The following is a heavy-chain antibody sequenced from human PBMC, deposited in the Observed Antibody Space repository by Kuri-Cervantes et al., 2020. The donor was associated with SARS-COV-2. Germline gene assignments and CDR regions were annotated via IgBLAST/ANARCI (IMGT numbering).Heavy chain of an antibody. Sequence: ASVTVSCKASGYTFTSYDSNWLRQATGQGLEWMGWMNPNSGNTGYAQKFQGRVTLTRNTSVSTAYMELSSLRSEDTAVYYCARGRLWPRLFGSAWYVLDYWGQGTMVTVSS. CDR1: GYTFTSYD. CDR2: MNPNSGNT. D-gene: IGHD6-19*01. V-gene: IGHV1-8*02. J-gene: IGHJ4*02. CDR3: ARGRLWPRLFGSAWYVLDY.